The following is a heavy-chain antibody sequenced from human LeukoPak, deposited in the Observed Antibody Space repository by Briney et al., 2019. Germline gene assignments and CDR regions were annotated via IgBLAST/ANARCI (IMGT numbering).Heavy chain of an antibody. D-gene: IGHD2-2*02. CDR1: GGTFSSYA. CDR3: ARDGGGYCSSTSCYTFDY. Sequence: ASVKVSCKASGGTFSSYAISWVRQAPGQGIEWMGGIIPIFGTANYAQKFQGRVTITTDESTSTGYMELSSRRSEDTAVYYCARDGGGYCSSTSCYTFDYWGQGTLVTVSS. J-gene: IGHJ4*02. CDR2: IIPIFGTA. V-gene: IGHV1-69*05.